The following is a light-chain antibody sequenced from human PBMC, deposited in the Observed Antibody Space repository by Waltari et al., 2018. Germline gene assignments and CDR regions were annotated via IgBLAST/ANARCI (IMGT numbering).Light chain of an antibody. J-gene: IGLJ3*02. CDR1: SSNIGSNT. CDR3: AAWDDSLMGGV. Sequence: QSVLTQPPSASGTPGQRVTISCSGSSSNIGSNTVNWYQQLPGTAPKLLIYGHKQRPSGFPDRFSGSQSGTSAALAISGLQSEDEADYYFAAWDDSLMGGVFGGGTKLTVL. V-gene: IGLV1-44*01. CDR2: GHK.